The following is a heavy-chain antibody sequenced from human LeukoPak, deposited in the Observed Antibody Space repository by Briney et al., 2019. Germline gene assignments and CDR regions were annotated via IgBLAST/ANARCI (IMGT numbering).Heavy chain of an antibody. J-gene: IGHJ6*03. CDR1: GGTFSSYA. D-gene: IGHD2-2*01. Sequence: GASVRVSCKASGGTFSSYAISWVRQAPGQGLEWMGGIIPIFGTANYAQKFQGRVTITTDESTSTAYMELSSLRSEDTAVYYCARGPIVVVPAAYGYYYYYMDVWGKGTTVTVSS. CDR2: IIPIFGTA. CDR3: ARGPIVVVPAAYGYYYYYMDV. V-gene: IGHV1-69*05.